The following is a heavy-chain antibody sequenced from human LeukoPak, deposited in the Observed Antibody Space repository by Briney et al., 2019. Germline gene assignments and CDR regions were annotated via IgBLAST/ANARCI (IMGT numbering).Heavy chain of an antibody. V-gene: IGHV5-51*01. J-gene: IGHJ6*02. CDR2: IYTGDSDT. Sequence: GKSLQISCQCSGSTFTRYWIGWLRQLPGKGLEWMGIIYTGDSDTRYRPSFQGQVNISADKSISTAYLQWSSLKASDTAMYYCARWGTPENCSGGSCYPGNYYYGMDVWGQGTTVTVSS. CDR3: ARWGTPENCSGGSCYPGNYYYGMDV. CDR1: GSTFTRYW. D-gene: IGHD2-15*01.